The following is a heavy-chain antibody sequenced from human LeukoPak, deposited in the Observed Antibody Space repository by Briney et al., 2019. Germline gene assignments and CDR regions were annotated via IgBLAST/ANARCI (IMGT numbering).Heavy chain of an antibody. CDR3: ARGLTGGIAVAGIFDY. CDR1: GYTFTNYD. V-gene: IGHV1-8*01. CDR2: MNPNSGNT. Sequence: ASVKVSCKASGYTFTNYDINWVRQATGQGLEWMGWMNPNSGNTGYAQKFQGRVTMTRNTSISTAYMELSSLRSEDTAVYYCARGLTGGIAVAGIFDYWGQGTLVTVSS. D-gene: IGHD6-19*01. J-gene: IGHJ4*02.